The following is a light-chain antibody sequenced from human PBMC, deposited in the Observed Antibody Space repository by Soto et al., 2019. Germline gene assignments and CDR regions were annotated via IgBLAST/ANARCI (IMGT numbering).Light chain of an antibody. CDR2: GAS. V-gene: IGKV3-20*01. Sequence: VLSQSPGTLSLSPGERATLSCRASQSVGTYLAWYQQKPGQAPRLLIYGASSRATGIPDRFSGSGSGTDFTLTISRLEPEDVAVYYCQQYVSTPLTFGGGTKVDIK. CDR1: QSVGTY. J-gene: IGKJ4*01. CDR3: QQYVSTPLT.